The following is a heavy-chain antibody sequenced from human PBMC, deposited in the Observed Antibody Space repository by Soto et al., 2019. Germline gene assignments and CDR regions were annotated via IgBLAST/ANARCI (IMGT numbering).Heavy chain of an antibody. D-gene: IGHD2-2*01. Sequence: PSETLSLTCTVPGGSISSYYCSWIRQPAGKGLEWIGRIYTSGSTNYNPSLKSRVTMSVDTSKNQFSLKLSSVTAADTAVYYCARACSSNSCYDVFDYWGQGTLVTVSS. CDR2: IYTSGST. V-gene: IGHV4-4*07. CDR3: ARACSSNSCYDVFDY. CDR1: GGSISSYY. J-gene: IGHJ4*02.